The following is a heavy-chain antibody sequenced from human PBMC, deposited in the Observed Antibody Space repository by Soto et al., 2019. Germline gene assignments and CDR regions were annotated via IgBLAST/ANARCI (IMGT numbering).Heavy chain of an antibody. CDR3: AREVGDILTGYYLDY. D-gene: IGHD3-9*01. CDR1: GYTFTSYA. J-gene: IGHJ4*02. Sequence: ASVKVSCKASGYTFTSYAMHWVRQAPGQGLEWMGWISADNGNTKYAQKLQGRVTMTRDTSASTAYMELRSLRSDDTAVYYCAREVGDILTGYYLDYWGQGTLVTVSS. V-gene: IGHV1-3*01. CDR2: ISADNGNT.